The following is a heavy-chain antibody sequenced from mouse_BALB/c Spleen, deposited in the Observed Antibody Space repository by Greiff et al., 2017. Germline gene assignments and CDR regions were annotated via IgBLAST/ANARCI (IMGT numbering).Heavy chain of an antibody. D-gene: IGHD2-14*01. CDR2: IDPSDSYT. Sequence: QVHVKQSGAELVKPGASVKLSCKASGYTFTSYWMHWVKQRPGQGLEWIGEIDPSDSYTNYNQKFKGKATLTVDKSSSTAYMQLSSLTSEDSAVYYCARYRYAMDYWGQGTSVTVSS. V-gene: IGHV1-69*02. J-gene: IGHJ4*01. CDR1: GYTFTSYW. CDR3: ARYRYAMDY.